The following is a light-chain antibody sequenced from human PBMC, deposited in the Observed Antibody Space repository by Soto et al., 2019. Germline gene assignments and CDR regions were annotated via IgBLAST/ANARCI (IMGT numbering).Light chain of an antibody. CDR2: GAS. J-gene: IGKJ1*01. V-gene: IGKV3-20*01. CDR1: QSVSSSY. Sequence: EIVLTQSPGTLSLSPGERATLSCRASQSVSSSYLAWYQQKPGQAPRILIYGASSRATGIPDRSSGSGSGTVFTLTISRLEPEDFAVYYCQQYGSSPWTFGQGTKVEIK. CDR3: QQYGSSPWT.